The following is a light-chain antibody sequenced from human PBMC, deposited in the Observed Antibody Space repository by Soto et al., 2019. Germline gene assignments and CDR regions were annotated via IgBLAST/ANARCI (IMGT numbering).Light chain of an antibody. CDR3: QQRINWPLT. CDR1: QSVSSF. J-gene: IGKJ4*01. CDR2: DAS. Sequence: EIVLTQSPATLSLSPGERATLSCRASQSVSSFLAWYQQKPGQAPRLLIYDASNRATGIPTRFSGSGSGTDFTLTISSLEPEDFAVYYCQQRINWPLTFGGGTKEEIK. V-gene: IGKV3-11*01.